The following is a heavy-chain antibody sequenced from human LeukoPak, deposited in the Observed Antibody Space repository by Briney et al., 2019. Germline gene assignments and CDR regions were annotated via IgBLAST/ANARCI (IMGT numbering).Heavy chain of an antibody. CDR2: IWYDGSNK. CDR3: AKSGLVGATYFDY. CDR1: GFTFSSYG. V-gene: IGHV3-33*06. D-gene: IGHD1-26*01. Sequence: GRSLRLSCAASGFTFSSYGMHWVRQAPGKGLEWVAVIWYDGSNKYYADSVKGRFTISRDNSKNTLYLQMNSLRAEDTAVYYCAKSGLVGATYFDYWGQGTLVTVSS. J-gene: IGHJ4*02.